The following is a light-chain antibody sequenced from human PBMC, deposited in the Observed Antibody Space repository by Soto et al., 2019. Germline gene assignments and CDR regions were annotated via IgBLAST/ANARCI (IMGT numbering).Light chain of an antibody. V-gene: IGKV1-39*01. Sequence: DIQMTQSPSSLSASVGDRVTITCRASQSISSYLNWYQQKPGKAPKLLIYAASSLQSGVPSRFSGSGSGTDFTLTIRSLQPEDFATYYCQQSKTLGQATKVDIK. CDR1: QSISSY. CDR3: QQSKT. CDR2: AAS. J-gene: IGKJ1*01.